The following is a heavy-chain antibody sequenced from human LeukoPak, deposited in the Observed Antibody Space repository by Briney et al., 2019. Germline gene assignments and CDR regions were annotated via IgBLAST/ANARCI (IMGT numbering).Heavy chain of an antibody. Sequence: PSQTLSLTCTVSGGSISNAAYYWSWTRQPPGKGLEWIGYIHYTGSTYYNPSLRSRVTISVDTSKNQFSLKLSSVTAADTAVYYCAKRPQQNWFDPWGQGTLVTVSS. D-gene: IGHD6-13*01. CDR1: GGSISNAAYY. J-gene: IGHJ5*02. CDR3: AKRPQQNWFDP. V-gene: IGHV4-30-4*01. CDR2: IHYTGST.